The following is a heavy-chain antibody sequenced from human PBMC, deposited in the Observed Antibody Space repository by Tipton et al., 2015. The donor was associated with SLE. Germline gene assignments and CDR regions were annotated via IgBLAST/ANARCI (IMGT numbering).Heavy chain of an antibody. V-gene: IGHV4-59*12. CDR1: GGSISSYY. Sequence: TLSLTCTVSGGSISSYYWSWIRQPPGKGLEWIGYIYYSGSTNYNPSLKSRVTISVDTSKNQFSLKLSSVTAADTAVYYCARGGVWWLRGLPVDYWGQGTLVTGSS. CDR3: ARGGVWWLRGLPVDY. D-gene: IGHD5-12*01. J-gene: IGHJ4*02. CDR2: IYYSGST.